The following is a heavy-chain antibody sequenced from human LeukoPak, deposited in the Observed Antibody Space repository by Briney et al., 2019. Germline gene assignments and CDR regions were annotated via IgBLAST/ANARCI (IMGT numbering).Heavy chain of an antibody. V-gene: IGHV3-20*04. D-gene: IGHD6-19*01. CDR2: INWNGGST. J-gene: IGHJ3*02. CDR1: GFTFDDYG. CDR3: ARDLVAGTTTGAFDI. Sequence: GGSLRLSCAASGFTFDDYGMSWVRQAPGKGLEWVSGINWNGGSTGYADSVKGRFTISRDNAKNSLYPQMNSLRAEDTALYYCARDLVAGTTTGAFDIWGQGTMVTVSS.